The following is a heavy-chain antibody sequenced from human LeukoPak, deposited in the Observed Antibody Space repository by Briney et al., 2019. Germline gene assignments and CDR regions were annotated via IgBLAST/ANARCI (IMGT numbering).Heavy chain of an antibody. CDR1: GHSFTSYW. J-gene: IGHJ6*02. V-gene: IGHV5-51*01. Sequence: GESLKISCKGSGHSFTSYWIGWVRQMPGKGLEWMGIIYPGDSDTRYSPSFQGQVTISADKSISTAYLQWSSLKASDTAMYYCARYAVATTQRNYYYYGMDVWGQGTTVTVSS. D-gene: IGHD5-12*01. CDR2: IYPGDSDT. CDR3: ARYAVATTQRNYYYYGMDV.